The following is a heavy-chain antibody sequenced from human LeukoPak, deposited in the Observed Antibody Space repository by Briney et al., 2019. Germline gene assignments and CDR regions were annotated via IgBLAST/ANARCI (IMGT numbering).Heavy chain of an antibody. CDR2: INHSGST. CDR1: GGSFSGYY. Sequence: ASETLSLTCAVYGGSFSGYYWSWIRQPPGKGLEWIGEINHSGSTNYNPSLKSRVTISVDTSKNQFSLKLSSVTAADTAVYYCARGDSSSWYFHFQHWGQGTLVTVSS. CDR3: ARGDSSSWYFHFQH. V-gene: IGHV4-34*01. D-gene: IGHD6-13*01. J-gene: IGHJ1*01.